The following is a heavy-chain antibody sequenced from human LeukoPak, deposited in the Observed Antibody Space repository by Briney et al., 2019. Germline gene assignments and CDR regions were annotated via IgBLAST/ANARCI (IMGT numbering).Heavy chain of an antibody. V-gene: IGHV3-7*02. D-gene: IGHD2-21*01. J-gene: IGHJ6*01. Sequence: GGSLRLSCAASGFTFSDYWMSWVRQAPGKGLEWVSDIKGDGSEKYYVDSVKGRFTISRDNAKNALYLQMNSLRVEDTAVYYCVCHVVLSVGYHYGLGVWGQGTTVTVSS. CDR3: VCHVVLSVGYHYGLGV. CDR2: IKGDGSEK. CDR1: GFTFSDYW.